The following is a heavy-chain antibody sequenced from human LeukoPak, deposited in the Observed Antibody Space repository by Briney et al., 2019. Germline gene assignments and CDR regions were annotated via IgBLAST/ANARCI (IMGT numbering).Heavy chain of an antibody. CDR2: ISYDGSNK. D-gene: IGHD4-17*01. V-gene: IGHV3-30-3*01. CDR1: GFTFSSYA. J-gene: IGHJ6*02. Sequence: GGSLRLSCAASGFTFSSYAMHWVRQAPGKGLEWVVVISYDGSNKYYADSVKGRFTISRDNSKNTLYLQMNSLRAEDTAVYYCARDGPDPPTVARFYYYYGMDVWGQGTTVTVSS. CDR3: ARDGPDPPTVARFYYYYGMDV.